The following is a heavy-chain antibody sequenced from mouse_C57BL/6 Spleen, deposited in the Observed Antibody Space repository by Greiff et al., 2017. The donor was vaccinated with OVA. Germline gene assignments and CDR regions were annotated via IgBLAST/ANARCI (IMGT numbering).Heavy chain of an antibody. D-gene: IGHD2-1*01. V-gene: IGHV1-59*01. CDR1: GYTFTSYW. CDR2: IDPSDSYT. J-gene: IGHJ2*01. Sequence: QVQLQQPGAELVRPGTSVKLSCKASGYTFTSYWMHWVKQRPGQGLEWIGVIDPSDSYTNYNQKFKGKATLTVDTSSSTAYMQLSSLTSEDSAVYYCARCGYGKTDYWGQGTTLTVSS. CDR3: ARCGYGKTDY.